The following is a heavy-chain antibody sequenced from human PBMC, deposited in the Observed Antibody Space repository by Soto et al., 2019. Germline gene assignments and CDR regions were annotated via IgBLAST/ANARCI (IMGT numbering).Heavy chain of an antibody. CDR1: GGTFSSYT. V-gene: IGHV1-69*08. CDR2: IIPILGIA. J-gene: IGHJ4*02. D-gene: IGHD2-15*01. CDR3: ARDSATPFDY. Sequence: QVQLVQSGAEVKKPGSSVKVSCKASGGTFSSYTISWVRQAPGQGLEWMGRIIPILGIANYAQKFQGRVTITADKSTSRAYMELSSLRSEDTAVYSCARDSATPFDYWGQGTLVTVSS.